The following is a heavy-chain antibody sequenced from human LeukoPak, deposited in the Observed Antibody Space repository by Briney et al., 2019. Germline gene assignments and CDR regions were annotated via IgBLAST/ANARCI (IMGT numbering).Heavy chain of an antibody. J-gene: IGHJ4*02. V-gene: IGHV1-18*01. CDR1: GYNFTTFG. CDR2: INANNGET. Sequence: ASVKVSCKTSGYNFTTFGIAWVRPAPGQGLEWMGWINANNGETHYAQKFHDRVTMTTDSSTNTAYMELRGLKSDDSAMYYCSRESTFGAVVDFNYWSQGTLVTVSS. CDR3: SRESTFGAVVDFNY. D-gene: IGHD3-16*01.